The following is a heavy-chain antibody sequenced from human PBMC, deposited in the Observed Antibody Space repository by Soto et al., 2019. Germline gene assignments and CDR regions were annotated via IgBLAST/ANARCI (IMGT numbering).Heavy chain of an antibody. D-gene: IGHD3-3*01. CDR1: GGSISSSNW. Sequence: SETLSLTCAVSGGSISSSNWWRWFRQPPGKGLEWIGEIYHSGSTNYNPSLKSRVTISVDTSKNQFSLKLSSVTAADTAVYYCARWWSGSRQGFDPWGQGTLVTVSS. V-gene: IGHV4-4*02. CDR2: IYHSGST. J-gene: IGHJ5*02. CDR3: ARWWSGSRQGFDP.